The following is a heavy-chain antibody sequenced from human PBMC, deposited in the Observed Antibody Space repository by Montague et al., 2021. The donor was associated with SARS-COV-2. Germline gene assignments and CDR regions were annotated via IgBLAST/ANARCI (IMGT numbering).Heavy chain of an antibody. J-gene: IGHJ5*02. D-gene: IGHD3-22*01. Sequence: SETLSLTCTVTGXSVISDKYYWSWIRQPPGQGLEWIGFIYDSGSTSYNPSLHSRVTITIDTSNNQFSPNLMSVTPADTSVYYCVKCSGYPWGQGTLVTVSS. CDR1: GXSVISDKYY. CDR3: VKCSGYP. V-gene: IGHV4-61*01. CDR2: IYDSGST.